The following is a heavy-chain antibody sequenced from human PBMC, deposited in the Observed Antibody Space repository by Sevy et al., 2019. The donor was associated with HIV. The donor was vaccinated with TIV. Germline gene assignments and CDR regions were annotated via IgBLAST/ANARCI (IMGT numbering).Heavy chain of an antibody. Sequence: ASVKVSCKASGYTFTSYGISWVRQAPGQGLEWMGWISAYNGNTNYAQKLQGRVTMTTDTSTRTAYMELRSLRSDDTAVYYCARDTIYDSSGYYYARFDPWGQGTLVTVSS. CDR2: ISAYNGNT. J-gene: IGHJ5*02. V-gene: IGHV1-18*01. D-gene: IGHD3-22*01. CDR3: ARDTIYDSSGYYYARFDP. CDR1: GYTFTSYG.